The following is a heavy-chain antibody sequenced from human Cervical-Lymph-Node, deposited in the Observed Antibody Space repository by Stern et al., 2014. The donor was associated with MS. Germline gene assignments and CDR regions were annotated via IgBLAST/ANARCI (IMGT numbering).Heavy chain of an antibody. CDR3: ARDPNESYIRDRNIYFGMDV. J-gene: IGHJ6*02. D-gene: IGHD1-26*01. Sequence: QVPLKESGPALVKPTQTLTLTCTFSGFSLTTSGMRVSWIRQPPGKALEWLARIDWDDDKLFSTSLQTRLTISKDPSKNQVVLTMTNMAPVDTATYYCARDPNESYIRDRNIYFGMDVWGQGTTVTVSS. CDR1: GFSLTTSGMR. V-gene: IGHV2-70*04. CDR2: IDWDDDK.